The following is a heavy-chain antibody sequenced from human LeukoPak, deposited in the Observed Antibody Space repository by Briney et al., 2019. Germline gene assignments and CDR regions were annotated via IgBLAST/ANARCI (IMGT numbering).Heavy chain of an antibody. CDR2: INTDGSTT. CDR1: GFTFSSYW. CDR3: ARGRLDTAMVTYFDY. V-gene: IGHV3-74*01. J-gene: IGHJ4*02. Sequence: PGGSLRLSCAASGFTFSSYWMHWVRQAPGKGLVWVSRINTDGSTTTHADSVKGRFTISRDNAKNTLYLQMNSLRAEDTAVYYCARGRLDTAMVTYFDYWGQGTLVTVSS. D-gene: IGHD5-18*01.